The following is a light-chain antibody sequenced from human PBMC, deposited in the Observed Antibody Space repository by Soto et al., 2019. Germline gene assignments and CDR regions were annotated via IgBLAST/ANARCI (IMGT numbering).Light chain of an antibody. V-gene: IGKV3-20*01. J-gene: IGKJ4*01. Sequence: EIVLRQSPGTLSLSPGERATLSCRASQSVSSSYLAWYQQKPGQAPRLLIYGASSRATGIPDRFSGSRSGTDFTLTISRLEPEDFAVYYCQQYGSSPALTFGGGTKVDIK. CDR1: QSVSSSY. CDR3: QQYGSSPALT. CDR2: GAS.